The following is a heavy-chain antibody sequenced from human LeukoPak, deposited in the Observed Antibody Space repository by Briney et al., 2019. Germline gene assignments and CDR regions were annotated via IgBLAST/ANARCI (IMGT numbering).Heavy chain of an antibody. V-gene: IGHV3-74*01. J-gene: IGHJ4*02. CDR2: INGDGYSI. CDR3: ARGEAVRGTDH. CDR1: GFALSGYW. D-gene: IGHD2-15*01. Sequence: GGSLRLSCAASGFALSGYWMHWVRQAPGKGLVWLSRINGDGYSISYADSVKGRFTISRDNAKNTLYLQMNSLRAEDTAMYYCARGEAVRGTDHWGRGALVTVSS.